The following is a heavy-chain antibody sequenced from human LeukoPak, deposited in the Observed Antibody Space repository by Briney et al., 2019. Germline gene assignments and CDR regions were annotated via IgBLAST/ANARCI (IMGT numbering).Heavy chain of an antibody. V-gene: IGHV4-34*10. D-gene: IGHD3-22*01. Sequence: PSETLSLTCSVYGGSSSGYYWTWIRQPPGKGLEWIGEIYHSGTTNSESSNTNPSLKSRLTMSVDTSKNQFSLKLSSVTAADTAVYYCARSAPLRFTTTYYYDSSGYYFDYWGQGTLVTVSS. CDR1: GGSSSGYY. J-gene: IGHJ4*02. CDR2: IYHSGTT. CDR3: ARSAPLRFTTTYYYDSSGYYFDY.